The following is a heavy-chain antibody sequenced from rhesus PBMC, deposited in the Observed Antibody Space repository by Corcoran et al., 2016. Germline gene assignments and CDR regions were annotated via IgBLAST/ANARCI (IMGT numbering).Heavy chain of an antibody. V-gene: IGHV3-116*01. Sequence: EVQLVESGGGLVQPGGSLRVSCAASGFTFSDYYMQWVRQAPGKGPEGVGFIRNTANGGTAEYAASVKGRFTISRDDSKSIARLQMNSLKTEDTAVYYCARDTAAGPFDYWGQGVLVTVSS. CDR3: ARDTAAGPFDY. CDR2: IRNTANGGTA. J-gene: IGHJ4*01. CDR1: GFTFSDYY. D-gene: IGHD6-13*01.